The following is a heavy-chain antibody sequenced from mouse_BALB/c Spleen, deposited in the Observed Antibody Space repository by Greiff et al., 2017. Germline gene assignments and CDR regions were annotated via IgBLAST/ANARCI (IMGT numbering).Heavy chain of an antibody. CDR2: IDPANGNT. Sequence: VQLQQSGAELVKPGASVKLSCTASGFNIKDTYMHWVKQRPEQGLEWIGRIDPANGNTKYDPKFQGKATITADTSSNTAYLQLSSLTSEDTAVYYCARSVGLYAMDYWGQGTSVTVSS. CDR1: GFNIKDTY. CDR3: ARSVGLYAMDY. J-gene: IGHJ4*01. V-gene: IGHV14-3*02.